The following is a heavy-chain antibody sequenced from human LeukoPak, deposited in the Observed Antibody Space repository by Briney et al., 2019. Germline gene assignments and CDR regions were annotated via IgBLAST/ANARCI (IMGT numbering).Heavy chain of an antibody. CDR3: ARPDYYGSGSYDY. D-gene: IGHD3-10*01. Sequence: SETLSLTCTVSGGSISSTSYYWGWIRQPPGKGLEWIGSIYYSGSTYYNPSLKSRVTISVDTSKNQFSLKLSSVTAADTAVYYCARPDYYGSGSYDYWGQGTLVTVSS. J-gene: IGHJ4*02. CDR1: GGSISSTSYY. CDR2: IYYSGST. V-gene: IGHV4-39*01.